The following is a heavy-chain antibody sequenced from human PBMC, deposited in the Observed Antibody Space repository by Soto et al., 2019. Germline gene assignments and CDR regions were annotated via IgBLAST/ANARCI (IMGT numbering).Heavy chain of an antibody. V-gene: IGHV3-7*01. D-gene: IGHD6-13*01. J-gene: IGHJ3*02. CDR3: AREGSSWPYDAFDI. CDR1: GFTFSSYW. CDR2: IKQDGSEK. Sequence: EVQLVESGGGLVQPGGSLRLSCAASGFTFSSYWMSWVRQAPGKGLEWVANIKQDGSEKYYVDSVKGRFTISRDNAKNSLYLQMNSLRAEDTAVYYCAREGSSWPYDAFDIWGQGTMVTVSS.